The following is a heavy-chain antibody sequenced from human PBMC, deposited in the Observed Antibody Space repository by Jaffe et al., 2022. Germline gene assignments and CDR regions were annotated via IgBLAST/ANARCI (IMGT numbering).Heavy chain of an antibody. CDR3: ARDMYSSGWYTFDY. D-gene: IGHD6-19*01. J-gene: IGHJ4*02. CDR1: GFTVSSNY. CDR2: IYSGGST. V-gene: IGHV3-66*02. Sequence: EVQLVESGGGLVQPGGSLRLSCAASGFTVSSNYMSWVRQAPGKGLEWVSVIYSGGSTYYADSVKGRFTISRDNSKNTLYLQMNSLRAEDTAVYYCARDMYSSGWYTFDYWGQGTLVTVSS.